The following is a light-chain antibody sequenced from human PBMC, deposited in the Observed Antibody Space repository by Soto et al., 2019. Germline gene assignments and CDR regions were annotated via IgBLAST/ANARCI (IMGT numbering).Light chain of an antibody. CDR2: DAS. V-gene: IGKV3-11*01. Sequence: EIVLTQSPATLSLSPGERATLSCRASQSVSSYLAWYQQKPGQAPRLLIYDASNRATGIPDRFSGSGSGTDFTRTISSLEPEDFAVYYGQQRSNWPWTFGQGTKVEIK. J-gene: IGKJ1*01. CDR3: QQRSNWPWT. CDR1: QSVSSY.